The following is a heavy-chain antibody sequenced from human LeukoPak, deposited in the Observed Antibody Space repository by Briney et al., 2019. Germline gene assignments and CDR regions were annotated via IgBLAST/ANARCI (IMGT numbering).Heavy chain of an antibody. CDR2: ISYDGSNK. J-gene: IGHJ4*02. Sequence: GSLRLSCAASGFTFSSYAMHWVRQAPGKGLEWVAVISYDGSNKYYADSVKGRFTISRDNSKNTLYLQMNSLRAEDTAVYYCARGVAAVGTLDYWGQGTLVTVSS. D-gene: IGHD6-13*01. V-gene: IGHV3-30-3*01. CDR1: GFTFSSYA. CDR3: ARGVAAVGTLDY.